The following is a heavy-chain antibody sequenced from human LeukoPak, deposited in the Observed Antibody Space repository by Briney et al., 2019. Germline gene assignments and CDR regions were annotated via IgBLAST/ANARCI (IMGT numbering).Heavy chain of an antibody. D-gene: IGHD2-2*01. Sequence: SGGSLRLSCAASGFTFSSYSMNWVRQAPGKGLEWVSSISSSSSYIYYADSVKGRFTISRDNAKNSLYLQMNSLRAEDTAVYYCARRWEYQLLWRPFDYYYMDVWGKGTTVTVSS. CDR2: ISSSSSYI. V-gene: IGHV3-21*01. CDR3: ARRWEYQLLWRPFDYYYMDV. J-gene: IGHJ6*03. CDR1: GFTFSSYS.